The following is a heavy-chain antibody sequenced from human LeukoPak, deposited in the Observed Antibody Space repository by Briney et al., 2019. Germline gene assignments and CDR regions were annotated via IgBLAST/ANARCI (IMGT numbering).Heavy chain of an antibody. CDR3: AREVRGIDI. Sequence: GSLRLSCAASGFTFSSYWMSWIRQPPGKGLEWIGYIYYSGSTNYNPSLKSRVTISVDTSKNQFSLKLSSVTAADTAVYYCAREVRGIDIWGQGTMVTVSS. CDR2: IYYSGST. V-gene: IGHV4-59*01. D-gene: IGHD6-13*01. J-gene: IGHJ3*02. CDR1: GFTFSSYW.